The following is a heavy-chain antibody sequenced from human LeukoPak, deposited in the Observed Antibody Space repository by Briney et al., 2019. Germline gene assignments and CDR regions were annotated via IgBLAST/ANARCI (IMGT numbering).Heavy chain of an antibody. D-gene: IGHD6-13*01. J-gene: IGHJ5*02. CDR1: GFTFSSYW. Sequence: QPGGSLRLSCAASGFTFSSYWVSWVRQAPGKGLEWVANIKEDGSEKYYVDSVKGRFTISRDNAKNSLYLQMNSLRAEDTAVYYCARDLQELVRYNWFDPWGQGTLVTVSS. V-gene: IGHV3-7*01. CDR3: ARDLQELVRYNWFDP. CDR2: IKEDGSEK.